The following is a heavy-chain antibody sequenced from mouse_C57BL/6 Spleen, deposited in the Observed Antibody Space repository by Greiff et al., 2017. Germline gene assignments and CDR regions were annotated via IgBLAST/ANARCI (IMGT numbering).Heavy chain of an antibody. Sequence: QVQLQQSGAELVRPGASVKLSCKASGFTFTDYYINWVKQRPGQGLEWIARIYPGSGNTYYNEKFKGKATLTAEKSSSTAYMQLSSLTSEDSAVYFCARRNYGSSPYYYAMDYWGQGTSVTVSS. CDR1: GFTFTDYY. CDR2: IYPGSGNT. V-gene: IGHV1-76*01. D-gene: IGHD1-1*01. J-gene: IGHJ4*01. CDR3: ARRNYGSSPYYYAMDY.